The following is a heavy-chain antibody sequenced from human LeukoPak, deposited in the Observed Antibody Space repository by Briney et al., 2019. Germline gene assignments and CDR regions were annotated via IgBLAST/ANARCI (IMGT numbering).Heavy chain of an antibody. D-gene: IGHD6-19*01. J-gene: IGHJ4*02. Sequence: GGSLRLSCAASGFTFNSYAMSWVRQAPGKGLEWVSAISGSGGSTYYADSVKGRFTISRDNSKNTLYLQMNSLRAEDTAVYYCAKATVQWLVRYYFDYWGQGTLVTVSS. CDR3: AKATVQWLVRYYFDY. CDR2: ISGSGGST. V-gene: IGHV3-23*01. CDR1: GFTFNSYA.